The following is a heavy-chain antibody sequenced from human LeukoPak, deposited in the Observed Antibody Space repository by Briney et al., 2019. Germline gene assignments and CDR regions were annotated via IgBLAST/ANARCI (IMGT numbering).Heavy chain of an antibody. CDR2: ISYDGSDE. CDR3: ARDRSDYSIKYYYYYGMDV. CDR1: GFTFSSYS. Sequence: GGSLRLSCAASGFTFSSYSMHWVRQAPGKGLEWVAVISYDGSDEYYADSVKGRFTISRDNSKNTLYLQMNSLRAEDTAVYYCARDRSDYSIKYYYYYGMDVWGQGTTVTVSS. J-gene: IGHJ6*02. D-gene: IGHD3-16*01. V-gene: IGHV3-30-3*01.